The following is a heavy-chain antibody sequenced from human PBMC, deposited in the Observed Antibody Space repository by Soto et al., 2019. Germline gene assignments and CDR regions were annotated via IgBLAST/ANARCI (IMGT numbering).Heavy chain of an antibody. D-gene: IGHD5-12*01. CDR3: ARREFGGYLYYFDY. J-gene: IGHJ4*02. V-gene: IGHV4-34*01. CDR1: GGSFSGYY. CDR2: INHSGST. Sequence: SETLSLTCAVYGGSFSGYYWSWIRQPPGKGLEWIGEINHSGSTNYNPSLKSRVTISVDTSKNQFSLKLSSVTAADTAVYYCARREFGGYLYYFDYWGQGTLVTVSS.